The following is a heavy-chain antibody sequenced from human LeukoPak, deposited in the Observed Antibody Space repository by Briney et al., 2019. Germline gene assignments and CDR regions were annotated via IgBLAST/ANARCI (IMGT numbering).Heavy chain of an antibody. D-gene: IGHD6-19*01. CDR3: ARVSDISVAAYFDY. V-gene: IGHV3-20*04. Sequence: AGGSLRLSCAASGFTFDDYDMSWVRHAPGKGLEWVSGINWNGGRIGYADSLKGRFTISRDNAKNSLYLQMNSLRAEDTAFYYCARVSDISVAAYFDYWGQGTLVTVSS. CDR1: GFTFDDYD. CDR2: INWNGGRI. J-gene: IGHJ4*02.